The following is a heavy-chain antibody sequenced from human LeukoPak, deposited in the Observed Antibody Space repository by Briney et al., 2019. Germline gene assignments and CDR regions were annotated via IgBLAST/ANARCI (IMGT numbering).Heavy chain of an antibody. CDR1: GFTLSSYW. D-gene: IGHD6-19*01. CDR3: AKEYSSGGFDY. J-gene: IGHJ4*02. CDR2: LSGSGGST. Sequence: GGSLRLSCAASGFTLSSYWMTWVRQAPGKGLEWVSSLSGSGGSTYYADSVKGRFTISRDNSKNTLYLQMNSLRAEDTAVYYCAKEYSSGGFDYWGQGTLVTVSS. V-gene: IGHV3-23*01.